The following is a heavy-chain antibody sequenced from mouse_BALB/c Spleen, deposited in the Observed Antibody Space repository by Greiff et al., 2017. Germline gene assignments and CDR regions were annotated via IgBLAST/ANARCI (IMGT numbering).Heavy chain of an antibody. CDR2: ISDGGSYT. Sequence: EVQRVESGGGLVKPGGSLKLSCAASGFTFSDYYMYWVRQTPEKRLEWVATISDGGSYTYYPDSVKGRFTISRDNAKNNLYLQMSSLKSEDTAMYYCARDIRAYDDLYAMDYWGQGTSGTVSS. CDR3: ARDIRAYDDLYAMDY. CDR1: GFTFSDYY. J-gene: IGHJ4*01. V-gene: IGHV5-4*02. D-gene: IGHD2-3*01.